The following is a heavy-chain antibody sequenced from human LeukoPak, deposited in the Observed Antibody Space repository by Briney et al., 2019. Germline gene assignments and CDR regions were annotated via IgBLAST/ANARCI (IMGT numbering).Heavy chain of an antibody. CDR3: ASLPVDTAMVR. J-gene: IGHJ4*02. D-gene: IGHD5-18*01. CDR1: GGSISSYY. Sequence: RPSETLSLTCTVSGGSISSYYWSWIRQPPGKGLEWIGYIYYSGSTNYNPSLKSRVTISVDTSKNQFSLKLSSVTAADTAVYYCASLPVDTAMVRWGQGTLVTVSS. CDR2: IYYSGST. V-gene: IGHV4-59*01.